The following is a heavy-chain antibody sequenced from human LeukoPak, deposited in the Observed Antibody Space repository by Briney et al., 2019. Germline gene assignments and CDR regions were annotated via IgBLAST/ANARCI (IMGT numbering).Heavy chain of an antibody. CDR3: ARDGEMATIYFDY. CDR2: IIPIVGIA. J-gene: IGHJ4*02. D-gene: IGHD5-24*01. CDR1: GGTFSSYA. Sequence: SVKVSCKASGGTFSSYAISWVRQAPGQGLEWMGTIIPIVGIANYAQKFPGRVTIAADKSTSTAYMELSSLRSEDTAVYYCARDGEMATIYFDYWGQGTLVTVSS. V-gene: IGHV1-69*04.